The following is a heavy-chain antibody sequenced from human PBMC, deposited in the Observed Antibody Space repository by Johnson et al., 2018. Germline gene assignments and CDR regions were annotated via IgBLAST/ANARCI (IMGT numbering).Heavy chain of an antibody. CDR3: AKDPFGRSHDAFDI. J-gene: IGHJ3*02. D-gene: IGHD3-10*01. CDR1: GFTFSSYG. V-gene: IGHV3-30*18. CDR2: ISYDGSNK. Sequence: VQLLESGGGVVQPGRSXRLSCAASGFTFSSYGMHWVRQAPGKGLEWVAVISYDGSNKYYADSVKGRFTISRDNSKNTLYLQMNSLRAEETAVYYCAKDPFGRSHDAFDIWGQGTMVTVSS.